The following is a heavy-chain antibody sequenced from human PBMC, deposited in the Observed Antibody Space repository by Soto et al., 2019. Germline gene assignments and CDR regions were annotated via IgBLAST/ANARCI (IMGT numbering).Heavy chain of an antibody. CDR1: GGTFSSYA. V-gene: IGHV1-69*13. D-gene: IGHD6-13*01. Sequence: SVKVSCKASGGTFSSYAISWVRQAPGQGLEWMGGIIPIFGTANYAQKLQGRVTITADESTSTAYMELSSLRSEDTAVYYCARGPPGIEAAEHYYGMDVWGQGTRVTVSS. CDR2: IIPIFGTA. J-gene: IGHJ6*02. CDR3: ARGPPGIEAAEHYYGMDV.